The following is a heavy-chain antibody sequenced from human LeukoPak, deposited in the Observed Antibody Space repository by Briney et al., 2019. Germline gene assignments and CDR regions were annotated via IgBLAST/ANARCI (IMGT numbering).Heavy chain of an antibody. CDR3: ARDMGSGWYYKSCSDY. D-gene: IGHD6-19*01. CDR1: GFTFDDYA. V-gene: IGHV3-9*01. CDR2: ISWNSDSI. Sequence: PGGSLRLSCAASGFTFDDYAMHWVRQAPGKGLEWVSGISWNSDSIGYADSVKGRFTISRDNAKNSLYLQVNSLRAEDTAVYYCARDMGSGWYYKSCSDYWGQGTLVTVSS. J-gene: IGHJ4*02.